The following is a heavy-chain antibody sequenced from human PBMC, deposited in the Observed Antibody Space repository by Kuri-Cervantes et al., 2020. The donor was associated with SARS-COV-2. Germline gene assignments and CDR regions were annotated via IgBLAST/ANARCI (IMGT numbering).Heavy chain of an antibody. CDR1: GCSLRTSGVG. J-gene: IGHJ4*02. D-gene: IGHD3-3*01. V-gene: IGHV2-5*05. CDR2: IYWDDDK. CDR3: ARTQDVLRFLERFDY. Sequence: SGSTLVKSTPTLTLTCTFSGCSLRTSGVGVGWSRPPPGKALEWIALIYWDDDKRYGPSLKIRLTITKDTDKNQVVLTMTNMDPVDTATYYCARTQDVLRFLERFDYWGQGTLVTVSS.